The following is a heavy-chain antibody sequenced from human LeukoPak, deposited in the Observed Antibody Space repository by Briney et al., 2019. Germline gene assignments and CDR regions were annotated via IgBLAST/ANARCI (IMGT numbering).Heavy chain of an antibody. CDR3: ARDWGCSGWFYFDS. J-gene: IGHJ4*02. Sequence: GGSLRLSCAASGFTFSSYAMSWVRQAPGKGLEWVSSIRGSGGGTNYGDSVKGRFTISRYNSKNTLYLQMNSLKDEDTALYYCARDWGCSGWFYFDSWGQGTLVTVSS. V-gene: IGHV3-23*01. CDR2: IRGSGGGT. CDR1: GFTFSSYA. D-gene: IGHD6-19*01.